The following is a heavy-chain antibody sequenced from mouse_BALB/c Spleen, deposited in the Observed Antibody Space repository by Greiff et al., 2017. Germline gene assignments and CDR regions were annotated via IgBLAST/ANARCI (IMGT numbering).Heavy chain of an antibody. V-gene: IGHV3-6*02. D-gene: IGHD3-2*01. CDR3: ARGQLWLLGY. Sequence: EVKLMESGPGLVKPSQSLSLTCSVTGYSITSGYYWNWIRQFPGNKLEWMGYISYDGSNNYNPSLKNRISITRDTSKNQFFLKLNSVTTEDTATYYCARGQLWLLGYWGQGTTLTVSS. CDR2: ISYDGSN. J-gene: IGHJ2*01. CDR1: GYSITSGYY.